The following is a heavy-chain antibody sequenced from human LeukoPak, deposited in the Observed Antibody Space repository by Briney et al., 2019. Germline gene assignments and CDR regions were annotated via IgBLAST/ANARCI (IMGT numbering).Heavy chain of an antibody. J-gene: IGHJ4*02. D-gene: IGHD2-2*01. CDR1: GFTFSAFE. CDR3: VRVYCSSTSCFDYFDY. CDR2: ISGSGGTT. V-gene: IGHV3-48*03. Sequence: GGSLRLSCAASGFTFSAFEMNWVRQAPGKGLEWLSYISGSGGTTLYADSVKGRFTISRDNAKNSLYLQMNSLRVEDTAVYYCVRVYCSSTSCFDYFDYWGQGSLVTVSS.